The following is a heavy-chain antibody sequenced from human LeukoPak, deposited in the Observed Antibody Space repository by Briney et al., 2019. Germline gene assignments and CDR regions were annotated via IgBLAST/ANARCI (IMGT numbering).Heavy chain of an antibody. J-gene: IGHJ6*03. CDR2: TYYRSKWYN. CDR3: ARADMVRGVIPQYYYYYYIDV. D-gene: IGHD3-10*01. V-gene: IGHV6-1*01. Sequence: SQTLSLTCAISGDSVSSNSAAWNWIRQSPSRGLEWLGRTYYRSKWYNDYAVSVKSRITINPDTSKNQFSLQLSSVTAADTAVYYCARADMVRGVIPQYYYYYYIDVWGKGTTVTISS. CDR1: GDSVSSNSAA.